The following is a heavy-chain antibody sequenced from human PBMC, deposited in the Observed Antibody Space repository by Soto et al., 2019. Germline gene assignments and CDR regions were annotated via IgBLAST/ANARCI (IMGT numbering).Heavy chain of an antibody. D-gene: IGHD2-15*01. J-gene: IGHJ4*01. CDR1: CFPFCNSR. CDR3: TTDSYSSMVVVRFDY. Sequence: GGSLRLSFASPCFPFCNSRINWVPPVSGKGLEWVGRIKSRALGGTTDFAAPVRGRFAITRDDSRNVAYMQMNSLHTEDTAVYYCTTDSYSSMVVVRFDYWGHGSLVTVSS. V-gene: IGHV3-15*07. CDR2: IKSRALGGTT.